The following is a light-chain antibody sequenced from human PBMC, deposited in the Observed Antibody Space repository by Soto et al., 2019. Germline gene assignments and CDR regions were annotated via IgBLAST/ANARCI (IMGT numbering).Light chain of an antibody. CDR1: QRITNW. V-gene: IGKV1-5*03. CDR3: QQRSNWPIT. J-gene: IGKJ5*01. CDR2: QAS. Sequence: DVQLTQSPSTLAAFAVDRVTITCRASQRITNWLAWYQQKPGKAPSLLIYQASILQRGVPSRFSGSGFGTEFSLTISSLEPEDFAVYYCQQRSNWPITFGQGTRLEIK.